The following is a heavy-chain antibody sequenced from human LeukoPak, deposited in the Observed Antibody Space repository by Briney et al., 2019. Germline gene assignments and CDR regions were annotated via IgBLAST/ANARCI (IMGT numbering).Heavy chain of an antibody. Sequence: PGGSLRLSCAASGFTFSSYGMHWVRQAPGKGLEWVAVIWYDGSNKYYADSVKGRFTISRDNSKNTLYLQMNSLRAEDTAVYYCAKEGHCSGGSCYPWFDPWGQGTLVTVSS. D-gene: IGHD2-15*01. J-gene: IGHJ5*02. CDR1: GFTFSSYG. CDR3: AKEGHCSGGSCYPWFDP. CDR2: IWYDGSNK. V-gene: IGHV3-33*06.